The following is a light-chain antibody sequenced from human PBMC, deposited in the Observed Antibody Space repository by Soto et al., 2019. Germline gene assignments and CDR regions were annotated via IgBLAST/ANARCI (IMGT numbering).Light chain of an antibody. CDR2: AAS. CDR3: HQSFSSPRT. Sequence: EIQMTQSASSLSASVGDRVTITCRASQSISSYLNWYQQKPGKAPKLLIYAASSLQSGVPSRFSGSGSGTDFTLTIAALQPDDFATYYCHQSFSSPRTFGQGTKVDIK. CDR1: QSISSY. J-gene: IGKJ1*01. V-gene: IGKV1-39*01.